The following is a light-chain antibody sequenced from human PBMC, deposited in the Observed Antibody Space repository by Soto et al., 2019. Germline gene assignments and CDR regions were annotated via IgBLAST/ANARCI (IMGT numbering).Light chain of an antibody. V-gene: IGLV2-14*01. CDR1: SSDVGGYNY. J-gene: IGLJ3*02. CDR3: SSYTSSSLGV. Sequence: QSALTQPASVSGSPGQSITISCTGTSSDVGGYNYVSWYQQHPGKAPKLMIYDVSNRPSGVSNRFSGSKSGYTASLTISGLQAEDEADYYCSSYTSSSLGVFGGGTKLTVL. CDR2: DVS.